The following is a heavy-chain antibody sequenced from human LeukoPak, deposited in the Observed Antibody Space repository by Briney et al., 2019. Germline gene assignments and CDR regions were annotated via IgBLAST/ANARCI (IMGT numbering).Heavy chain of an antibody. V-gene: IGHV3-7*01. D-gene: IGHD6-6*01. CDR3: ARDIGLRKAAPPGWFDP. CDR2: IKQDGSEK. J-gene: IGHJ5*02. CDR1: GFTFSDYW. Sequence: GGSLRLSCAASGFTFSDYWMSWVRQAPGKGLEWVASIKQDGSEKYCVDSVKGRFTISRDNANNSLYLQMNSLRADDTAVYYCARDIGLRKAAPPGWFDPWGQGALVTVSS.